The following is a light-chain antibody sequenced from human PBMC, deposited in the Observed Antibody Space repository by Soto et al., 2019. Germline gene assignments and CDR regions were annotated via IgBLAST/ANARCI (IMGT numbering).Light chain of an antibody. V-gene: IGKV3D-20*01. Sequence: DIVLTQSPATLSLSPGDRATLSCGASQRVSGGYLAWYQQKPGLAPRLIIYDTSYRATGIPDRISASGSGTDFTLTISRLEPEDFAVYYCQQYGSSPSFGQGTKVEIK. CDR1: QRVSGGY. CDR3: QQYGSSPS. J-gene: IGKJ1*01. CDR2: DTS.